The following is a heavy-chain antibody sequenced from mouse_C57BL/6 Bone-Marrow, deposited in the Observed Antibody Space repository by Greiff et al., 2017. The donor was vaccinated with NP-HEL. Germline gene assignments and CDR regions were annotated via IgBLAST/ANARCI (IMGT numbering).Heavy chain of an antibody. CDR1: GYTFTDYY. CDR2: ISPNNGGT. CDR3: ARSTALYYDYGGDFDY. J-gene: IGHJ2*01. V-gene: IGHV1-26*01. Sequence: VQLQQSGPELVKPGASVTISCKASGYTFTDYYMNWVQQSHGKNLEWIGDISPNNGGTSYNQKFKGKATLTVDKSSSTAYMEIRSLTSEDSAVYYGARSTALYYDYGGDFDYWGQGTTLTVSS. D-gene: IGHD2-4*01.